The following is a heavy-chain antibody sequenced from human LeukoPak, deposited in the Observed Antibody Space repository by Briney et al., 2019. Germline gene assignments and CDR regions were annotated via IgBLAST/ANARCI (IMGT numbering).Heavy chain of an antibody. CDR3: ARGIYSFDY. Sequence: SETLSLTCTVSGGSISSSSYYWGWIRQPPGKGLEWIGSIYYSGSTYYNPSLKSRVTISVDTSKNQFSLKLSSVTAADTAVYYCARGIYSFDYWGQGTLVTVSP. D-gene: IGHD6-13*01. J-gene: IGHJ4*02. V-gene: IGHV4-39*07. CDR2: IYYSGST. CDR1: GGSISSSSYY.